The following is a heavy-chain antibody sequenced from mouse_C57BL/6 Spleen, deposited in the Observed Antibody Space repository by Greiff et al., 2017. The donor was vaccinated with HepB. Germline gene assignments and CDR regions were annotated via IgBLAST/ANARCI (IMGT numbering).Heavy chain of an antibody. Sequence: QVQLKQPGAELVKPGASVKLSCKASGYTFTSYWMHWVKQRPGQGLEWIGMIHPNSGSTNYNEKFKSKATLTVDKSSSTAYMQLSSLTSEDSAVYYCARWITTVVEVDYWGQGTTLTVSS. D-gene: IGHD1-1*01. CDR1: GYTFTSYW. J-gene: IGHJ2*01. CDR3: ARWITTVVEVDY. V-gene: IGHV1-64*01. CDR2: IHPNSGST.